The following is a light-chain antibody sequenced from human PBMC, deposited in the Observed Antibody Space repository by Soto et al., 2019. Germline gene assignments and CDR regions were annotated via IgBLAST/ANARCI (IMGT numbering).Light chain of an antibody. CDR2: TAS. Sequence: AIQMTQSPSSLSASVGDRVTITCRARQGIRNDLAWYQRKPGKAPKLLIYTASSLQNGVPPRFSGSGSDTVFTLTIDSLQPEDFATYYCLQDFSFPLTFGGGTKVDIK. J-gene: IGKJ4*01. CDR3: LQDFSFPLT. V-gene: IGKV1-6*01. CDR1: QGIRND.